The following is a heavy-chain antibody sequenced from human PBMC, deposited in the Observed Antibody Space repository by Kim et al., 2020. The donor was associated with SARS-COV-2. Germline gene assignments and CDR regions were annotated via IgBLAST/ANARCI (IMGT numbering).Heavy chain of an antibody. D-gene: IGHD2-15*01. CDR3: ARDPGYCSGGSGYYWFDP. V-gene: IGHV3-11*06. J-gene: IGHJ5*02. Sequence: KGRFTISRDNDKNAHDLQMNSLRAEDTAVYYCARDPGYCSGGSGYYWFDPWGQGTLVTVSS.